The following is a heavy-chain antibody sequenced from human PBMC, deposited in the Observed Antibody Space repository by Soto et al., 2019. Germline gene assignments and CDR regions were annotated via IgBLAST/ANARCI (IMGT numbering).Heavy chain of an antibody. CDR2: IYYNGST. D-gene: IGHD3-10*01. Sequence: QLQLQESGPGLVKPLETLSLTCTVSGGSISSSSYYWGWIRQPPGKGLEWIGSIYYNGSTYYNPSLKSRVTISVDTSKNQFSLKLSSVTAADTAVYYCARHTGSYLGYWGQGTLVTVSS. CDR3: ARHTGSYLGY. J-gene: IGHJ4*02. CDR1: GGSISSSSYY. V-gene: IGHV4-39*01.